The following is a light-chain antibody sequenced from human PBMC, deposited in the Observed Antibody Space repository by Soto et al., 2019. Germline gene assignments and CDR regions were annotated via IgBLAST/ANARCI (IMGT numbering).Light chain of an antibody. CDR1: PRVNGSHY. V-gene: IGKV3-20*01. CDR3: QEYSDSRT. J-gene: IGKJ4*01. CDR2: GAS. Sequence: EIVLTQSPGPLSSSPGERATLSCRASPRVNGSHYLARYQQKPVQAPRPLIPGASSMASGIPDRFSGSVSVTDFTLTISTLQTEDCAVSYGQEYSDSRTFGGGTNVESK.